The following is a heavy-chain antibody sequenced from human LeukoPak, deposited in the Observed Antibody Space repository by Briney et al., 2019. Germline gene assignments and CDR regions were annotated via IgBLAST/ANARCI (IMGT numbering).Heavy chain of an antibody. CDR2: IYYSGST. CDR1: GGSISSYY. CDR3: ARLAAAGMVRWFDP. D-gene: IGHD6-13*01. Sequence: SETLSLTCTVSGGSISSYYWSWIRQPPGKGLEWIGYIYYSGSTNYNPSLKSRVTISVDTSKNQFSLKLSSVTAAGTAVYYCARLAAAGMVRWFDPWGQGTLVTVSS. J-gene: IGHJ5*02. V-gene: IGHV4-59*08.